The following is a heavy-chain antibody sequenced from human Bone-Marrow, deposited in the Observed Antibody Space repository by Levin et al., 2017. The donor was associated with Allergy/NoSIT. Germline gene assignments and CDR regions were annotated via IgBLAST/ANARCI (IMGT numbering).Heavy chain of an antibody. CDR3: ARHYTLDV. V-gene: IGHV5-51*01. CDR1: GYTFITYH. Sequence: GGSLRLSCKGSGYTFITYHIAWVRQMPGKGLEWVGIIYPGDSDTRYSPSFRGQVTISADKSISTAYLQWDSLKASDTATYYCARHYTLDVWGQGTTVTVSS. CDR2: IYPGDSDT. J-gene: IGHJ6*02.